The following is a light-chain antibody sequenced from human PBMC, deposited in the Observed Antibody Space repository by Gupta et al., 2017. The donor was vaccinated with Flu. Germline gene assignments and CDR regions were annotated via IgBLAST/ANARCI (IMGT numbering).Light chain of an antibody. Sequence: LGWYQQQPGKAPKLLIYTASTLQSGVSSRFSGSGSGTDFILTISSLQPEDSATYYCLHDNNYPLTFGGGTKVEIK. J-gene: IGKJ4*01. CDR2: TAS. CDR3: LHDNNYPLT. V-gene: IGKV1-6*01.